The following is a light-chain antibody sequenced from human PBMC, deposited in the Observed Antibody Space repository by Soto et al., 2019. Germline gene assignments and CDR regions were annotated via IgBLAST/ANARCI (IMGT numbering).Light chain of an antibody. CDR2: GAS. Sequence: EIVMTQSPATLSVSPGERATLSCRASQSVSSNLAWYQQKPGQAPRLLIYGASTRATGIPARFSGSGSGTGFTLTISSLQSEDYAVYYCQQYNNCPPWYTFGHGTKLEIK. CDR3: QQYNNCPPWYT. V-gene: IGKV3-15*01. J-gene: IGKJ2*01. CDR1: QSVSSN.